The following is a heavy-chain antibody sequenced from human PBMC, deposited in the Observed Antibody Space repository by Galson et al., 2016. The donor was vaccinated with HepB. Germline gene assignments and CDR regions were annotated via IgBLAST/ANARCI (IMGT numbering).Heavy chain of an antibody. V-gene: IGHV4-39*07. CDR2: IYYSGNT. Sequence: SETLSLTCTVSGGSISSSSYYWGWIRQPPGKGLEWIAFIYYSGNTNYNPSLKSRITISVDTSKNQFSLKLSSVTAADTAVYFCARDRSSGSGSFGYWGQGTLVTVSS. J-gene: IGHJ4*02. CDR1: GGSISSSSYY. D-gene: IGHD3-10*01. CDR3: ARDRSSGSGSFGY.